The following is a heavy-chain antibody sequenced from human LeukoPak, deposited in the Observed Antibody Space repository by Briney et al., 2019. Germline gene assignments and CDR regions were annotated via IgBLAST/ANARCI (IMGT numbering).Heavy chain of an antibody. V-gene: IGHV4-39*07. J-gene: IGHJ3*02. CDR2: IYYSGST. CDR3: ARALSIAARPVAFDI. CDR1: GGSISSSSYY. Sequence: SETLSLTCTVSGGSISSSSYYWGWIRQPPGKGLEWIGSIYYSGSTYYNPSLKSRVTISVDTSKNQFSLKLSSVTAADTAVYYCARALSIAARPVAFDIWGQGTMVTVSS. D-gene: IGHD6-6*01.